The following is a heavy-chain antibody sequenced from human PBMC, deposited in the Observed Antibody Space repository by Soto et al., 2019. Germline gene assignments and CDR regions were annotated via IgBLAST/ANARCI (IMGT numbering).Heavy chain of an antibody. CDR2: IYYSGST. V-gene: IGHV4-30-4*01. D-gene: IGHD2-2*01. J-gene: IGHJ5*02. CDR3: ARSGLGYCSSTSCNWFDP. Sequence: SETLSLTCTVSGGSISSGDYYRSWIRQPPGKGLEWIGYIYYSGSTYYNPSLKSRVTISVDTSKNQFSLKLSSVTAADTAVYYCARSGLGYCSSTSCNWFDPWGQGTLVTVSS. CDR1: GGSISSGDYY.